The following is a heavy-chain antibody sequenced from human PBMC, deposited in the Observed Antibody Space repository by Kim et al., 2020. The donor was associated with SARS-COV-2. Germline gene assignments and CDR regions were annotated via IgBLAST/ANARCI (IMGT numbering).Heavy chain of an antibody. D-gene: IGHD3-22*01. CDR2: ISGSGGST. CDR1: GFTFSSYA. J-gene: IGHJ4*02. CDR3: AKASRITMIVVVKRSPASAGIFDY. Sequence: GGSLRLSCAASGFTFSSYAMSWVRQAPGKGLEWVSAISGSGGSTYYADSVKGRFTISRDNSKNTLYLQMNSLRAEDTAVYYCAKASRITMIVVVKRSPASAGIFDYWGQGTLVTVSS. V-gene: IGHV3-23*01.